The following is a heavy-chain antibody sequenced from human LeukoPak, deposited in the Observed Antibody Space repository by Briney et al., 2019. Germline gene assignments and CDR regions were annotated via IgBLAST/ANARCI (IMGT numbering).Heavy chain of an antibody. CDR2: ISYDGSNK. CDR3: AKEYLQMSPYGSWGSFDY. J-gene: IGHJ4*02. D-gene: IGHD3-10*01. V-gene: IGHV3-30*18. CDR1: GFTFSSYG. Sequence: GGTLRLSCAASGFTFSSYGMHWVRQAPGKGLEWVAVISYDGSNKYYADSVKGRFTISRDNSKNTLYLQMNSLRAEDTAVYYCAKEYLQMSPYGSWGSFDYGGQGTLVTVSA.